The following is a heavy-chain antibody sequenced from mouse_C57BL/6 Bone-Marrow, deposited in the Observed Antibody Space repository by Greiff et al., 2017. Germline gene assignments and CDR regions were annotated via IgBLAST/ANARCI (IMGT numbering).Heavy chain of an antibody. CDR1: GYTFTGSW. J-gene: IGHJ4*01. CDR2: ILPGSGST. V-gene: IGHV1-9*01. CDR3: ARGVVATRYYAMDY. D-gene: IGHD1-1*01. Sequence: VQLQQSGAELMKPGASVKLSCKATGYTFTGSWLEWVKQRPGHGLEWIGEILPGSGSTNYNEKFKGTATFTADTSSNTAYMQLTSLTTEDSAIYYCARGVVATRYYAMDYWGQGTSVTVSS.